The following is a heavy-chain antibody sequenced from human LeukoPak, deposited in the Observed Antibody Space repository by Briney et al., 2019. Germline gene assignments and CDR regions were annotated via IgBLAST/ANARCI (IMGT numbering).Heavy chain of an antibody. D-gene: IGHD3-9*01. V-gene: IGHV3-15*01. J-gene: IGHJ3*02. CDR1: GFTFSNAW. CDR2: IKRKTDGGTI. Sequence: GGSLRLSCAVSGFTFSNAWMSWVRQAPGQGLEWVGRIKRKTDGGTIDYAAPVKGRFTISRDDSKNTLYLQMNSLKTEDTAVYYCTTEMSLYYDILTGYYAGAFDIWGQGTMVTVSS. CDR3: TTEMSLYYDILTGYYAGAFDI.